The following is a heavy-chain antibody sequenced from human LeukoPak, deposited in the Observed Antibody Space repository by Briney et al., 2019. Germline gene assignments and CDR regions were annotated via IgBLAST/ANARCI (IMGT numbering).Heavy chain of an antibody. CDR2: IYASGTT. V-gene: IGHV4-4*07. CDR3: ARDIYYEGSGYTFDY. CDR1: GGSISNYY. D-gene: IGHD3-22*01. J-gene: IGHJ4*02. Sequence: SETLSLTCTVSGGSISNYYWSWIRQPAGKGLEWIGRIYASGTTNYNPSLKSRVTMSVDTSKNQFSLNLSSVTAADTAMYYCARDIYYEGSGYTFDYWGQGTLVTVSS.